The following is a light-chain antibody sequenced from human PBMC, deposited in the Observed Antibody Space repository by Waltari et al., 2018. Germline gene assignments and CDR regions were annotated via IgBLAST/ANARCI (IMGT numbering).Light chain of an antibody. CDR1: SRDVGGYTY. V-gene: IGLV2-14*01. CDR3: SSYTSSSTVV. J-gene: IGLJ2*01. CDR2: EVS. Sequence: QSALTQPASVSGSPGQSITISCTGTSRDVGGYTYVSWYQQHPGKAPNLMIYEVSNRPSGVSNRFSGSKSGTTASLTISGLQAEDEADYYCSSYTSSSTVVFGGGTKLTVL.